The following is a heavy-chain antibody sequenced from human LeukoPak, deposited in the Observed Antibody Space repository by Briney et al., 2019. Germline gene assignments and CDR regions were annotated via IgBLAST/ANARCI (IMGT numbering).Heavy chain of an antibody. V-gene: IGHV3-21*01. Sequence: PGGSLRLSCAASGFTFSSYSMNWVRQVPGKGLEWVSSISSSSSYIYYADSVKGRFTISRDNAKNSLYLQMNSLRAEDTAVYYCARGPQPGRSFDIWGQGTMVTVSS. CDR3: ARGPQPGRSFDI. J-gene: IGHJ3*02. CDR2: ISSSSSYI. CDR1: GFTFSSYS. D-gene: IGHD1-1*01.